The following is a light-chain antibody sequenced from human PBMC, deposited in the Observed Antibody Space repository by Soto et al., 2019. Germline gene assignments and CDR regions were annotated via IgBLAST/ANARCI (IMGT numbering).Light chain of an antibody. Sequence: DIQMTQSPSTLSASVGDRVTITCRASQNINSWLAWYQQKPRKAPKLLIYKASNLESGVPSRFSGSGSGTDFTLTISSLQPDDFATYHCQQYESFFPLTFGGGTKVEIK. V-gene: IGKV1-5*03. CDR1: QNINSW. CDR3: QQYESFFPLT. J-gene: IGKJ4*01. CDR2: KAS.